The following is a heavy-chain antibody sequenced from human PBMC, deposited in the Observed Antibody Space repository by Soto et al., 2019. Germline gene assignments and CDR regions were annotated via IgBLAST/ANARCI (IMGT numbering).Heavy chain of an antibody. V-gene: IGHV1-18*04. CDR2: ISAYNGNT. CDR1: GYTFTSYG. CDR3: ARDTPHYDISTGYYGMDV. J-gene: IGHJ6*02. D-gene: IGHD3-9*01. Sequence: GASVKVSCKASGYTFTSYGISWVRQAPGQGLEWMEWISAYNGNTNYAQKLQGRVTMTTDTSTSTAYMELRSLRSDDTAVYYCARDTPHYDISTGYYGMDVWGQGTTVTVSS.